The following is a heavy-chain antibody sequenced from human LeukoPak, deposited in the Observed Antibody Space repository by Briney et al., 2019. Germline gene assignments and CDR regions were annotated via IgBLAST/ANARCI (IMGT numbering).Heavy chain of an antibody. CDR2: ISTDGSYK. J-gene: IGHJ4*02. D-gene: IGHD5-12*01. CDR3: ARLQGVATLDY. Sequence: GGSLRLSCAASGFTFSSFPFHWVRQAPGKGLEWVAAISTDGSYKYHGDSVKGRFTISRDNSGNTLYLQMNSLGVEDTAVYFCARLQGVATLDYWGQGTLVTVSS. V-gene: IGHV3-30*04. CDR1: GFTFSSFP.